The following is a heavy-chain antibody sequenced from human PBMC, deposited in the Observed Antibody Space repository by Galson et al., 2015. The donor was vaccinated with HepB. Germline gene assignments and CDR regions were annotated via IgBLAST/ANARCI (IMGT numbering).Heavy chain of an antibody. V-gene: IGHV5-51*01. D-gene: IGHD3-3*01. CDR2: IYPGDSDT. J-gene: IGHJ5*02. CDR3: ARDRTPTPRTKFGGVLGVVFDP. CDR1: GYTFTSYW. Sequence: QSGAEVKKPGESLKISCKGSGYTFTSYWIGWVRQMPGKGLEWMGIIYPGDSDTRYSPSFRGQVTISADKSISTAYLQWSSLKASDTAMYYCARDRTPTPRTKFGGVLGVVFDPWGQGTLVTVSS.